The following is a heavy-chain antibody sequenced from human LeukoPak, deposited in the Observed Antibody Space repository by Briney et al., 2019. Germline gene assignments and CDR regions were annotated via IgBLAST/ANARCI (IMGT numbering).Heavy chain of an antibody. V-gene: IGHV1-2*02. J-gene: IGHJ4*02. D-gene: IGHD3-9*01. CDR1: GYTFTDYY. CDR3: ARTLTTATWDY. Sequence: VASVKVSCKASGYTFTDYYFNWVRQAPGQGLEWMGWINPNSGGTHYAQNFQDRVTMTRDTSINTAYMELSRLRTDDTAVYYCARTLTTATWDYWGQGTLVTVSS. CDR2: INPNSGGT.